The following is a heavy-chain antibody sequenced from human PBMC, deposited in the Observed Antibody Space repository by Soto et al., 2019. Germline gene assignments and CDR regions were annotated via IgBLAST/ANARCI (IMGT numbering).Heavy chain of an antibody. CDR2: ISFDGSTE. CDR3: ARSRHGEGSYTHFYYGLDL. D-gene: IGHD3-10*01. CDR1: GFTFISYA. V-gene: IGHV3-30-3*01. J-gene: IGHJ6*02. Sequence: QVQLVESGGGVVHPGRSLRLSCAASGFTFISYAMHWVRQAPGKGLEWVAVISFDGSTEYYADSVKGRFTSSRDNSKNPVYLEMNSLRSEDTAVYYCARSRHGEGSYTHFYYGLDLWGHGTTVTVSS.